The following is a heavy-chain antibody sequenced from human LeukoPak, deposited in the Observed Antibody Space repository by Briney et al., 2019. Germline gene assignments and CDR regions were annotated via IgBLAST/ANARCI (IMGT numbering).Heavy chain of an antibody. J-gene: IGHJ5*02. CDR1: GFTFSDYY. CDR3: ARDRSGFDYNWFDP. D-gene: IGHD5-12*01. V-gene: IGHV3-11*01. Sequence: GGSLRLSCAASGFTFSDYYMSWIRQAPGKGLEWVSYISSSGSTTYSADSVQGRFTISRDNAKNAVYLQMNSLRVEDTAVYYCARDRSGFDYNWFDPWGQGTLVTVSS. CDR2: ISSSGSTT.